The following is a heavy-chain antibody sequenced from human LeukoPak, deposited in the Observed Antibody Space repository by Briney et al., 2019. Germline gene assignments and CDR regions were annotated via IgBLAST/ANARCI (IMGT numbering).Heavy chain of an antibody. CDR3: ARVTTGSTTLDS. CDR1: GASISSSIHY. V-gene: IGHV4-39*02. Sequence: SETLSLTCAVSGASISSSIHYWGWVRQPPGKGLEWIGSVYYSGGTYYNLSLESRLTISVDTSNNRFSLKLKSVTAADTAVFYCARVTTGSTTLDSWGQGILVTVSP. D-gene: IGHD1-1*01. J-gene: IGHJ5*01. CDR2: VYYSGGT.